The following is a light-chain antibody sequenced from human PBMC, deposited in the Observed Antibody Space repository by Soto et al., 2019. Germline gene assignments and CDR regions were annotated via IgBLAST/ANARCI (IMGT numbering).Light chain of an antibody. CDR2: GAS. CDR3: QQYGSSTIT. V-gene: IGKV3-20*01. J-gene: IGKJ5*01. Sequence: EIVLTQSPGTLSLSPGERATLXXXXSQSVSSSYLAWYQQKPGQAPRLLIYGASSRATGIPDRFSGSGSGTDFTLTISRLEPEDFAVYYCQQYGSSTITFGQGTRLEIK. CDR1: QSVSSSY.